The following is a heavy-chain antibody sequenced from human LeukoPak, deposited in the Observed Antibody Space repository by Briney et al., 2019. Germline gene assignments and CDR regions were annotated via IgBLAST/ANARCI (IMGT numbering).Heavy chain of an antibody. CDR3: ARGYDSSTIGRGKYYYYGMDV. J-gene: IGHJ6*01. V-gene: IGHV3-30-3*01. D-gene: IGHD3-3*01. CDR2: ISYDGSNK. Sequence: GGSLRLSCAASGFTFSSYAMHWVRQAPGKGLEWVAVISYDGSNKYYADSVKGRFTISRDNAKNSLYLQMNSLRAEDTAVYYCARGYDSSTIGRGKYYYYGMDVWGKGPRSPSPQ. CDR1: GFTFSSYA.